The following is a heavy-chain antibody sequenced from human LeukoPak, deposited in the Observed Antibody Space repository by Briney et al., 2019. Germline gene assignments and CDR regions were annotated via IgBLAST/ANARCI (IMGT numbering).Heavy chain of an antibody. V-gene: IGHV5-51*01. Sequence: GEALRISFQGSGYTFTTYWIGWVRQMPGEGLEWMGIIYPGDSDTTYSPSFQGQVTFSADKSISTAYLQWRSLKASDTAMYYCARNSHSNGMGVWGQGTTVTVSS. D-gene: IGHD2-15*01. CDR1: GYTFTTYW. J-gene: IGHJ6*02. CDR2: IYPGDSDT. CDR3: ARNSHSNGMGV.